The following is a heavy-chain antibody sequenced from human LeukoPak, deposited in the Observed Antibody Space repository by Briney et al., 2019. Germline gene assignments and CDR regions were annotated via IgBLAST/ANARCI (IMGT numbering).Heavy chain of an antibody. J-gene: IGHJ4*02. CDR3: ARETDYSLFDY. D-gene: IGHD3-10*01. CDR2: IKQDGSEK. CDR1: GFTFSSYW. Sequence: GSLRLSCAASGFTFSSYWMSWVRQAPGKGLEWVANIKQDGSEKYYVDSVKGRFTISRDNARNSLYLEMNSLRAEDTAVYYCARETDYSLFDYWGQGTLVTVSS. V-gene: IGHV3-7*01.